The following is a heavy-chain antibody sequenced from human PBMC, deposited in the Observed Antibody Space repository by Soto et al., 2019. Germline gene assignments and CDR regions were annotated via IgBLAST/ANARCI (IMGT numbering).Heavy chain of an antibody. Sequence: QLQLQESGSGLVKPSQTLSLTCAVSGGSISSGGSSWTWIRQPPGKGLEWIGYIYHSGSTYYNPSLKIRVTISLDRSKNQFSLRLGSVTAADTAVYYCARGAVVNFDSWGQGTLVTVSS. CDR2: IYHSGST. J-gene: IGHJ4*02. CDR3: ARGAVVNFDS. V-gene: IGHV4-30-2*01. CDR1: GGSISSGGSS. D-gene: IGHD3-22*01.